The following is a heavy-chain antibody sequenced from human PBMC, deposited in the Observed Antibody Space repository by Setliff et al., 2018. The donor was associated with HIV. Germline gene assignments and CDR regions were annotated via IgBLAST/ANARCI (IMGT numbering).Heavy chain of an antibody. CDR2: ISSTGRNI. CDR3: ARDAYGDSYFDY. V-gene: IGHV3-21*01. D-gene: IGHD4-17*01. CDR1: GFTFNRYD. Sequence: KTGGSLRLSCAASGFTFNRYDITWVRQAPGKGLEWISSISSTGRNIDYADSLRGRFTISRDNARRNSLYLHLIDLGAEDTAIYYCARDAYGDSYFDYWGQGTLVTVSS. J-gene: IGHJ4*02.